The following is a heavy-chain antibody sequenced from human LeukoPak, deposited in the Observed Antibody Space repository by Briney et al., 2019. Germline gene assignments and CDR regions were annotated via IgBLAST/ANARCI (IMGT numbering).Heavy chain of an antibody. Sequence: HSGGSLRLSCAASGFTISSEWMHWVRQAPGRGLVWISHIDGNGRTTNYGDSVRGRFTVSRDNAKNTLYLQMNSLRAEDTAVYYCARDVPRTSGPWGQGTLVTVSS. D-gene: IGHD3-10*01. J-gene: IGHJ5*02. CDR3: ARDVPRTSGP. CDR2: IDGNGRTT. V-gene: IGHV3-74*01. CDR1: GFTISSEW.